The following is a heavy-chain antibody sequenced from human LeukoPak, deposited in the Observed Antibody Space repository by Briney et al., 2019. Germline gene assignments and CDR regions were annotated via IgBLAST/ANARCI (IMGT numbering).Heavy chain of an antibody. V-gene: IGHV3-7*01. CDR3: ARETLYYYDSSGYGVY. Sequence: EGSLRLSCAASGFTFSSYWMSWVRQAPGKGLEWVANIKQDGSEKYYVDSVKGRFTISRDNAKNSLYLQMNSLRAEDTAVYYCARETLYYYDSSGYGVYWGQGTLVTVSS. CDR2: IKQDGSEK. CDR1: GFTFSSYW. J-gene: IGHJ4*02. D-gene: IGHD3-22*01.